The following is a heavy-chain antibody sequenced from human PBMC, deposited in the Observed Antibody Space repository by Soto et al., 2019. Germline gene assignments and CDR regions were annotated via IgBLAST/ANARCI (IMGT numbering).Heavy chain of an antibody. CDR3: ARVAVAARPRWYNWFDP. J-gene: IGHJ5*02. D-gene: IGHD2-15*01. CDR1: GYTFTDYD. Sequence: QEQLVQSGAEVKKPGASVKVSCKTSGYTFTDYDINWVRQATGQGLERTGWMTPNSGETGYAQKFQGRVTMTRSASLSTAYLELSSLRSEDTAVYYCARVAVAARPRWYNWFDPWGQGTLVTVSS. V-gene: IGHV1-8*01. CDR2: MTPNSGET.